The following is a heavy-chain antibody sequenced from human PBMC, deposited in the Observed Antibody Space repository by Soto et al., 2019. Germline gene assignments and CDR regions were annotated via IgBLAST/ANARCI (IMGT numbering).Heavy chain of an antibody. Sequence: ASVKVSCKASGGTFSSYAISWVRQAPGQGLEWMGGIIPIFGTANYAQKFQGRVTITADESTSTAYMELSSLRSEDTAVYYCARFYGSGSYSPRPDAFDIWGQGTMVTVSS. CDR1: GGTFSSYA. J-gene: IGHJ3*02. CDR3: ARFYGSGSYSPRPDAFDI. V-gene: IGHV1-69*13. CDR2: IIPIFGTA. D-gene: IGHD3-10*01.